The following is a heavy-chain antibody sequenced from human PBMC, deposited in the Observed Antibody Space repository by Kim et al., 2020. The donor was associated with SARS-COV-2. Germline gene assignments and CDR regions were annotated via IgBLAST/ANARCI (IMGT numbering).Heavy chain of an antibody. Sequence: ADSVKGRFTTARDNSKTTLYLQMSSMRAEDTAVYYCVKPSGQWLTGGIDYWGQGTLVTVSS. V-gene: IGHV3-64D*09. D-gene: IGHD6-19*01. CDR3: VKPSGQWLTGGIDY. J-gene: IGHJ4*02.